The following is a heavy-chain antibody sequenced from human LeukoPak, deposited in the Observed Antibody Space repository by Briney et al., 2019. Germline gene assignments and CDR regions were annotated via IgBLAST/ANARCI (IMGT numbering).Heavy chain of an antibody. V-gene: IGHV1-58*01. CDR3: AADWGITGTRAAFDI. CDR1: GFTFTSSA. Sequence: SVKVSCKASGFTFTSSAVQWVRQARGQRLEWIGWIVVGSGNTNYAQKFQERVTITRDMSTSTAYMELSSLRSEDTAVYYCAADWGITGTRAAFDIWGQGTMVTVSS. CDR2: IVVGSGNT. D-gene: IGHD1-20*01. J-gene: IGHJ3*02.